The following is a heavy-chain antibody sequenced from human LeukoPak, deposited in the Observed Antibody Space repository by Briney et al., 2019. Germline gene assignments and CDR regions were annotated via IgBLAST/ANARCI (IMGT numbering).Heavy chain of an antibody. CDR1: GGSISGSY. D-gene: IGHD2-15*01. Sequence: SETLSLTCTVSGGSISGSYWSWIRQPPGKGLEWIAYIFYSGKTNYSSSLKSRVTISVDTSKNQFSLNLSSVTAADTAVYYCARGAGWWDYWGQGTLVTVSS. CDR2: IFYSGKT. J-gene: IGHJ4*02. V-gene: IGHV4-59*01. CDR3: ARGAGWWDY.